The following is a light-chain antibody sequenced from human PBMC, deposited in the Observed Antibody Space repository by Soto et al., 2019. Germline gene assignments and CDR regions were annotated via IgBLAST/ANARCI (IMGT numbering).Light chain of an antibody. J-gene: IGKJ4*01. Sequence: DIQLSQSPPFLSASIGDRVTITCRASQGINNYLAWYQQRPGKAPTLLIYAASTLESGVPSRFSGSGSGTEFSLTITSLQPEDSAAYFCQHRRSYPFTFGGGTKMEI. CDR1: QGINNY. V-gene: IGKV1-9*01. CDR3: QHRRSYPFT. CDR2: AAS.